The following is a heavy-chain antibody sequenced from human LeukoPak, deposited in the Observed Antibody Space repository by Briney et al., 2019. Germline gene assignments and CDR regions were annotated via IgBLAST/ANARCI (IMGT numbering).Heavy chain of an antibody. J-gene: IGHJ4*02. CDR3: ARDGGLYSVVRGADYNCFDY. D-gene: IGHD3-10*01. Sequence: GGSLRLSCAASGFTFSSYGIHWVRQAPGKGPEWVAFIQYDGSNEYYADSVKGRFTVSRDNSKYTVYLQMNSLRPEDTAVYYCARDGGLYSVVRGADYNCFDYWGQGTLVTVSS. CDR1: GFTFSSYG. V-gene: IGHV3-30*02. CDR2: IQYDGSNE.